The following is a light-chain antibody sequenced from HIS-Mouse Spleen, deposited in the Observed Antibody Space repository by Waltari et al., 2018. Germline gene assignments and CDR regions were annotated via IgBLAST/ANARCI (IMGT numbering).Light chain of an antibody. CDR3: CSYAGSYTGV. Sequence: QSALTQPRSVSGSPGQSVTISCTGTSSDVGGFNYVSWYQQHPGKAPKLMIYDVSKHPSGVPDRFSGSKSGNTASLTISGLQADDEADYYCCSYAGSYTGVFGTGTKVTVL. CDR2: DVS. J-gene: IGLJ1*01. CDR1: SSDVGGFNY. V-gene: IGLV2-11*01.